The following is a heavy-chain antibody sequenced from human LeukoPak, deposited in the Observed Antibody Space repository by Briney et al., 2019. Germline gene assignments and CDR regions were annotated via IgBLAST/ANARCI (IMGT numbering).Heavy chain of an antibody. Sequence: ASVKVSCKASGYTFTSYGISWVRQAPGQGLEWMGWISAYNGNTNYAQKFQGRVTMTRNTSISTAYMELSSLRSEDTAVYYCARDYSGSYYDWGQGTLVTVSS. V-gene: IGHV1-18*01. CDR3: ARDYSGSYYD. CDR1: GYTFTSYG. CDR2: ISAYNGNT. D-gene: IGHD1-26*01. J-gene: IGHJ4*02.